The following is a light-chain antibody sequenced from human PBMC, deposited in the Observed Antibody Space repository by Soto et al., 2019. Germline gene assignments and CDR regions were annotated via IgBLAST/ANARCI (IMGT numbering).Light chain of an antibody. J-gene: IGKJ2*01. CDR2: KAS. V-gene: IGKV1-5*03. CDR3: QQYNIYSS. Sequence: DIQMTQSPSTLSASVGARVTITCRASQSISSWLAWYQKKPGKAPKLLIYKASSLESGVPSWFSGSGSGTEFTLTISSLQPDDFAAYYCQQYNIYSSFGQGTKLEIK. CDR1: QSISSW.